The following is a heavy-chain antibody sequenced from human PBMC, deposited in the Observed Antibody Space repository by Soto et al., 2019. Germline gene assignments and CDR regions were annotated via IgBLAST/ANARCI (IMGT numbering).Heavy chain of an antibody. D-gene: IGHD6-19*01. CDR2: ISGSGGST. CDR3: AKDGEIAVAGHDAFDT. V-gene: IGHV3-23*01. J-gene: IGHJ3*02. Sequence: GGSLRLSCAASGFTFSSYAMSWVRQAPGKGLEWVSAISGSGGSTYYADSVKGRFTISRDNSKNTLYLQMNSLRAEDTAVYYCAKDGEIAVAGHDAFDTWAKGQWSPSPQ. CDR1: GFTFSSYA.